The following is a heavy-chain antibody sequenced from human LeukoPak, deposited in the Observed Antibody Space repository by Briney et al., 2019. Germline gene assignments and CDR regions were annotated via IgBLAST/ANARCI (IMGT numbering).Heavy chain of an antibody. CDR3: ARHRKQPSSSSGSYYYYMDV. CDR1: GYSFTSYW. V-gene: IGHV5-51*01. CDR2: IYPGDSDT. D-gene: IGHD6-6*01. Sequence: GASLKISCKGSGYSFTSYWIGWVRQMPGKGLEWMGIIYPGDSDTRYSPSFQGQVTISADKSISTAYLQWSSLKASDTAMYYCARHRKQPSSSSGSYYYYMDVWGKGTTVTVSS. J-gene: IGHJ6*03.